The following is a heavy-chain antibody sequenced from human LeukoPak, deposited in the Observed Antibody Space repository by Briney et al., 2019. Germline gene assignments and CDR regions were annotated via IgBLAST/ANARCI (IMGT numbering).Heavy chain of an antibody. J-gene: IGHJ4*02. D-gene: IGHD3-22*01. CDR1: GFTFGDYA. CDR2: IRSKAYGGTT. CDR3: TRVLQEGSSYYFTPWFDY. Sequence: GGSLRLSCTASGFTFGDYAMSRFRQAPGKGLEWVGFIRSKAYGGTTEYAASVKGRFTISRDDSKSIAYLQMNSLKTEDTAVYYCTRVLQEGSSYYFTPWFDYWGQGTLVTLSS. V-gene: IGHV3-49*03.